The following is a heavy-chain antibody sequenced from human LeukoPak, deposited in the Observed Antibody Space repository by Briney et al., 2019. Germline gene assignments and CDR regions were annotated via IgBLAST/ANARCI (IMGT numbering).Heavy chain of an antibody. V-gene: IGHV4-38-2*01. J-gene: IGHJ4*02. CDR3: AARITIFGVVPYFDY. CDR1: GYSISSGYY. D-gene: IGHD3-3*01. Sequence: PSETLSLTCAVSGYSISSGYYWGWIRQPPGKGLEWIGSIYHSGSTHYNPSLKSRVTISVDTSKNQFSLKLSSVTAADTAVYYCAARITIFGVVPYFDYWGQGTLVTVSS. CDR2: IYHSGST.